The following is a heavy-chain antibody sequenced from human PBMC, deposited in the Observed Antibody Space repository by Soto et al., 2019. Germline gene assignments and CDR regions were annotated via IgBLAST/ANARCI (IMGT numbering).Heavy chain of an antibody. CDR1: GGSXSSGGYY. CDR3: ARELRGYSSPDAFDI. V-gene: IGHV4-34*01. CDR2: INHSGST. Sequence: PSETLSLTCAVSGGSXSSGGYYWSLIRQPPGKGLEWIGEINHSGSTNYNPSLKSRVTISVDTSKNQFSLKLSSVTAADTAVYYCARELRGYSSPDAFDIWGQGTMVTVSS. J-gene: IGHJ3*02. D-gene: IGHD5-18*01.